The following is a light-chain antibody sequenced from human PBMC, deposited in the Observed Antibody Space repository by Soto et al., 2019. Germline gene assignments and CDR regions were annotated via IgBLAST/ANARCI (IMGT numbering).Light chain of an antibody. Sequence: EIVLTQSPGTLSLSPGERATLSCRASQTITPTFLAWYQQKPGQAPRLLIYGASSRATDIPDRFSGSGSGIDFTLTISKLEPEDFAVYYCQQFGVSPTFGGGTKVEIK. J-gene: IGKJ4*01. CDR3: QQFGVSPT. CDR1: QTITPTF. CDR2: GAS. V-gene: IGKV3-20*01.